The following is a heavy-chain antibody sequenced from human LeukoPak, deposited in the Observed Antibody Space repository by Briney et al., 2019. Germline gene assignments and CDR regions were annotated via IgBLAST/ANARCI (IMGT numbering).Heavy chain of an antibody. D-gene: IGHD3-16*01. CDR3: AKDFYRLGEFDAFDN. CDR2: ISWNSGRI. V-gene: IGHV3-9*01. J-gene: IGHJ3*02. CDR1: GFTFDDYA. Sequence: GRSLRLSCAASGFTFDDYAMHWVRQAPGKGLEWVSGISWNSGRIGYADSVKGRFTISRDNAKDSLYLQMSSLRVEDTALYYCAKDFYRLGEFDAFDNWGQGTMVTVSS.